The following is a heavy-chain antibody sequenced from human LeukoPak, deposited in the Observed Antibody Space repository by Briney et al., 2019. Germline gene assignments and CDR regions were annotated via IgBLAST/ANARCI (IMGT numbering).Heavy chain of an antibody. J-gene: IGHJ4*02. Sequence: GGSLRLSCAASGFTFSSYSMNWVRQAPGKGLEWVSSISSSSSYIYYADSVKGRFTISRDNAKNSLYLQMNSLRAEDTAVYYCAKTPVPYSHPADWGQETLVTVSS. D-gene: IGHD5-18*01. V-gene: IGHV3-21*01. CDR1: GFTFSSYS. CDR2: ISSSSSYI. CDR3: AKTPVPYSHPAD.